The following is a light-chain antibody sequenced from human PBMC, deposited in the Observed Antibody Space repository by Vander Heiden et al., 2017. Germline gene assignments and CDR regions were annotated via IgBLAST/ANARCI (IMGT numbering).Light chain of an antibody. J-gene: IGKJ2*01. Sequence: DIQRTQSPFSLSASVGDRVTITCRASQSISSYLNWYQQKPGKAPKLLIYAASSLQSGVPSRFSGSGSGTDFTLTISSLQPEDFATYYCQQSYSTPQTFGQGTKLEIK. V-gene: IGKV1-39*01. CDR2: AAS. CDR1: QSISSY. CDR3: QQSYSTPQT.